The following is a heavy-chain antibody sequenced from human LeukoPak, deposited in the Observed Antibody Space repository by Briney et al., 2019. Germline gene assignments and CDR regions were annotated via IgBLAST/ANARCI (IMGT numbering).Heavy chain of an antibody. CDR1: GGSINNYY. Sequence: SETLSLTCTVSGGSINNYYWSWIRQPPGKGLDWIGYIYYTGSTNYNPSLKSRVSISVDTSKNQLSLNLNSVTAADTAVYYCARDPQRGDGYNYDYWGQGTLVTVSS. CDR3: ARDPQRGDGYNYDY. D-gene: IGHD5-24*01. J-gene: IGHJ4*02. CDR2: IYYTGST. V-gene: IGHV4-59*12.